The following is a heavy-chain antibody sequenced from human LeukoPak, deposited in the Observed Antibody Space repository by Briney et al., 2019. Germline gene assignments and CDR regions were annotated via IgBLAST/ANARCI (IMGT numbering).Heavy chain of an antibody. J-gene: IGHJ4*02. Sequence: TGASLRLSCAASGFTFSNYAMSCVRQAPGKGLEWVSAILGSGGSTYYADSVKGRFTVSRDNSKSTLYLQMNSLRAEDTALYYCAKWGDYDVLTGYYVPDYWGQGTLVTVSS. CDR1: GFTFSNYA. D-gene: IGHD3-9*01. V-gene: IGHV3-23*01. CDR3: AKWGDYDVLTGYYVPDY. CDR2: ILGSGGST.